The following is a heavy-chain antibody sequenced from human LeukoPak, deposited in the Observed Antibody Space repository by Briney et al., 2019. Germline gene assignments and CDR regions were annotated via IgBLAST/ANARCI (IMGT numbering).Heavy chain of an antibody. J-gene: IGHJ4*02. D-gene: IGHD5-18*01. CDR3: ARQGYGYVYFDF. Sequence: SGPTLVKPTETLTLTCTFSGFSLDSTVVGVGWVRQPPGKALEWLALIYGSDDKRYMPSLQNRLTITKDTSKNLVVLTMANVDPVDTATYYCARQGYGYVYFDFWGRGILVTVSS. V-gene: IGHV2-5*01. CDR1: GFSLDSTVVG. CDR2: IYGSDDK.